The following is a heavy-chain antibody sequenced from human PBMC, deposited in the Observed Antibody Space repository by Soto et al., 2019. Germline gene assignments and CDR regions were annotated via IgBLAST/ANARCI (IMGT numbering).Heavy chain of an antibody. CDR3: AKGTYRDYVYWDHAFDI. V-gene: IGHV3-23*01. J-gene: IGHJ3*02. Sequence: EVQLLESGGGLVQPGGSLRLSCAASGFTFSSYAMSWVRQAPGKGLEWVSAISGSGSRTYYADSVKGRFTFSRDNSKNTLYLQMNSLRAEVTAVYFCAKGTYRDYVYWDHAFDIWGQGTMVTVSS. CDR1: GFTFSSYA. D-gene: IGHD4-17*01. CDR2: ISGSGSRT.